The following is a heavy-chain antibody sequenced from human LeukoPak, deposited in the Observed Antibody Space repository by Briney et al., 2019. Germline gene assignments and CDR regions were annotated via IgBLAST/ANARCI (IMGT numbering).Heavy chain of an antibody. J-gene: IGHJ4*02. Sequence: PSETLSLTCAVYGGSFSGYYWSWIRQPPGKGLEWIGEINHSGSTNCNPSLKSRVTISLDTSKNQFSLKLTSVTAADTAVYYCARRSMVWGVAFGKWGQGTLVTVSS. CDR2: INHSGST. D-gene: IGHD3-10*01. CDR3: ARRSMVWGVAFGK. CDR1: GGSFSGYY. V-gene: IGHV4-34*01.